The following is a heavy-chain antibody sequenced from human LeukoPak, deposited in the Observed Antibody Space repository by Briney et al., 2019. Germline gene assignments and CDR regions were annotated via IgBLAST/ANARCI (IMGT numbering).Heavy chain of an antibody. D-gene: IGHD5-12*01. CDR2: IYYSGST. J-gene: IGHJ3*02. CDR3: ARSEFGVATILGAFDI. CDR1: GGSISSYY. Sequence: SETLSLTCTVSGGSISSYYWSWIRQPPGKGLEWIGYIYYSGSTNYNPSLKSRVTISVDTSKNQFSLKLSSVTAADTAVYYCARSEFGVATILGAFDIWGQGTMVTVSS. V-gene: IGHV4-59*01.